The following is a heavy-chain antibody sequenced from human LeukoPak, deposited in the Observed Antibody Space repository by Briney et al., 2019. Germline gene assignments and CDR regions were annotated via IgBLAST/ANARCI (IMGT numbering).Heavy chain of an antibody. Sequence: PGGSLRLSCAPSGFTFSSYSMNWVRQAPGKGLEWVSSISSSSSYIYYADSLKGRFTISRDNAKNSLYLQMNSLRAEDTAVYYCAREGTAMVSFDYWGQGTLVTVSS. D-gene: IGHD5-18*01. V-gene: IGHV3-21*01. CDR3: AREGTAMVSFDY. CDR2: ISSSSSYI. CDR1: GFTFSSYS. J-gene: IGHJ4*02.